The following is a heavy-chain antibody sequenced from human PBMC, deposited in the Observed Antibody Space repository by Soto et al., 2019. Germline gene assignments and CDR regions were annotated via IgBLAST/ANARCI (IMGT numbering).Heavy chain of an antibody. Sequence: GASVKVSCKASGYTFSSYGVSWVRQAPGQGLEWMGWISAYNGHTKYAQSLQGRVTMTTDTTTSTAYMELRSLRSDDTAVYYCARHHTPKHIALPALIHWGQGTLVTVSS. J-gene: IGHJ1*01. CDR1: GYTFSSYG. V-gene: IGHV1-18*01. D-gene: IGHD2-2*02. CDR3: ARHHTPKHIALPALIH. CDR2: ISAYNGHT.